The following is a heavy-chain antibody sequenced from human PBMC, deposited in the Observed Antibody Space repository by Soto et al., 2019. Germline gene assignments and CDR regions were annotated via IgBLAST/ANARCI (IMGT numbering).Heavy chain of an antibody. CDR3: ANGVYSFDY. D-gene: IGHD2-8*01. CDR1: GFTFSLFA. CDR2: LTNSGSDT. Sequence: EVQLLESGGGLVQPGGSLTLSCAASGFTFSLFAMAWVRQAPGKGLEWVSRLTNSGSDTYYSDSVKGRFAISRDNSKNTLYLQLNSLRVEDTAVYYCANGVYSFDYWGQGTLVTVSS. J-gene: IGHJ4*02. V-gene: IGHV3-23*01.